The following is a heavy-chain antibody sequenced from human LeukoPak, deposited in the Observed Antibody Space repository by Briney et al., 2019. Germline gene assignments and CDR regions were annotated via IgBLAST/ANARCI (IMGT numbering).Heavy chain of an antibody. CDR1: GFTFSSYA. D-gene: IGHD2-8*01. V-gene: IGHV3-23*01. Sequence: GGSLRLSCAASGFTFSSYAMSWVRQAPGKGLEWVSTISGSGISTYYADSVKGRFTISRDNSKNTLYVQMNSLRAEDTAVYYCAREVMAKRRAFDIWGQETVVTVSS. CDR3: AREVMAKRRAFDI. CDR2: ISGSGIST. J-gene: IGHJ3*02.